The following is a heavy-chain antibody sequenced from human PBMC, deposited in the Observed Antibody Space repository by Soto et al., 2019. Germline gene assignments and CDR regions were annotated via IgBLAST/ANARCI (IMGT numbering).Heavy chain of an antibody. J-gene: IGHJ4*02. CDR3: ARYDFWSGYYPDY. D-gene: IGHD3-3*01. CDR2: IFSNDEK. V-gene: IGHV2-26*01. Sequence: QVTLKESGPVLVKPTETLTLTCTVSGFSLSNARMGVSWIRQPPGKALDWLAHIFSNDEKSYSTSLKSRLTISKDTSKSQVVLTMTNMDPVDTATYSCARYDFWSGYYPDYWGQGTLVTVSS. CDR1: GFSLSNARMG.